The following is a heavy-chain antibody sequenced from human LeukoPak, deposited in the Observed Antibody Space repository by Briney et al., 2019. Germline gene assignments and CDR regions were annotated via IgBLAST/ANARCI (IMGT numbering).Heavy chain of an antibody. D-gene: IGHD5-12*01. Sequence: SETLSLTCTVSGGSIAGTSFYWSWIRQPAGTGLEWIGRIYTSGSTNYNPSLKSRVTISLDTSKNQFSLKLSSVTAADTAVYYCARERAYGYGFDIWGQGTMVTVSS. CDR3: ARERAYGYGFDI. J-gene: IGHJ3*02. CDR2: IYTSGST. V-gene: IGHV4-61*02. CDR1: GGSIAGTSFY.